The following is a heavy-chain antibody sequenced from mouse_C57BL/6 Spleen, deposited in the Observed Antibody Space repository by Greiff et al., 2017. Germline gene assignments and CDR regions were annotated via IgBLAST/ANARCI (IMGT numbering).Heavy chain of an antibody. J-gene: IGHJ4*01. CDR2: IWRGGST. V-gene: IGHV2-5*01. Sequence: QVQLQQSGPGLVQPSQSLSIPCTVSGFSLTSYGVHWVRQSPGKGLEWLGVIWRGGSTDYNAAFMSRLSITKDNSKSQVFFKMNSLQADDTAIYYGAKNTDYYGSSFYAMDYWGQGTSGTVSA. CDR3: AKNTDYYGSSFYAMDY. CDR1: GFSLTSYG. D-gene: IGHD1-1*01.